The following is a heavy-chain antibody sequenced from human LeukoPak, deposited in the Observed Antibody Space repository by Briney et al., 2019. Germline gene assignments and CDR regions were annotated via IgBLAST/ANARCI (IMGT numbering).Heavy chain of an antibody. D-gene: IGHD5-12*01. V-gene: IGHV4-59*01. Sequence: PSETLSLTCTVSGGSFSSYYWTWIRQPPGKGLEWIGYIDHGGSTNYNPSLRSRVSISSDTSKIQFSLELTSVTAADTAVYYCARLKATLSIHAYFDSWGQGTLGTVSS. J-gene: IGHJ4*02. CDR1: GGSFSSYY. CDR3: ARLKATLSIHAYFDS. CDR2: IDHGGST.